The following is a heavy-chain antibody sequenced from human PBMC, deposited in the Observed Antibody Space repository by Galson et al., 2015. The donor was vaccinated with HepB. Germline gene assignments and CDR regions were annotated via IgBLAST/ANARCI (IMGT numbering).Heavy chain of an antibody. CDR3: AKGSVRGWY. D-gene: IGHD2-15*01. V-gene: IGHV3-9*01. CDR2: ISWNSGSI. CDR1: GFTFDDYA. Sequence: SLRLSCAASGFTFDDYAMHWVRQAPGKGLEWVSGISWNSGSIGYADSVKGRFTISRDNAKNSLYLQMNSLRAEDTALYYCAKGSVRGWYWGQGTLVTVSS. J-gene: IGHJ4*02.